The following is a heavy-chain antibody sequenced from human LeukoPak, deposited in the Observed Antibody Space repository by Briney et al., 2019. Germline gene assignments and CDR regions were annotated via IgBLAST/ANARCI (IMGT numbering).Heavy chain of an antibody. V-gene: IGHV4-61*08. Sequence: PSETLSLTCTVSGGSISSGGYYGSWIRQHPGKGLEWIGYFSDSGSTSYNPSLKSRVTISVDTSKNQFSLRLSSVTAADAAVYYCARHGSGSWYYWGQGTLVTVSS. CDR1: GGSISSGGYY. CDR2: FSDSGST. CDR3: ARHGSGSWYY. J-gene: IGHJ4*02. D-gene: IGHD3-10*01.